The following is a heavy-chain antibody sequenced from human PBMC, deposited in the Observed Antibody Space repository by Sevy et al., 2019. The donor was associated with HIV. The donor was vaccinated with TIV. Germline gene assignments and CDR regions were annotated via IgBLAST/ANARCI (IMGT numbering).Heavy chain of an antibody. D-gene: IGHD5-18*01. Sequence: ASVKVSCKASGGTFSSYAISWVRQAPGQGLEWMGGIIPIFGTANYAHKFQGRVTITADESKSTAYIEHSSLRTEDTAEYYGARDGDTAMVCDKGSNWFDPWGQGTLVTVSS. CDR1: GGTFSSYA. CDR3: ARDGDTAMVCDKGSNWFDP. J-gene: IGHJ5*02. V-gene: IGHV1-69*13. CDR2: IIPIFGTA.